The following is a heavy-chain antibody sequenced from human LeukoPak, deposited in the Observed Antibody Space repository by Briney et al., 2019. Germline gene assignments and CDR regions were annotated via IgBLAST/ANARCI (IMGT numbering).Heavy chain of an antibody. CDR2: ITGSGDYT. CDR3: ARVSSYYDSSGFDY. Sequence: GGSLRLSCAASGFTFTTYAMSWVRQAPGKGLEWVSAITGSGDYTDYADSVKGRFTISRDNSKNTLYLQLNSLRAEDTAVYYCARVSSYYDSSGFDYWGQGTLVTVSS. V-gene: IGHV3-23*01. CDR1: GFTFTTYA. J-gene: IGHJ4*02. D-gene: IGHD3-22*01.